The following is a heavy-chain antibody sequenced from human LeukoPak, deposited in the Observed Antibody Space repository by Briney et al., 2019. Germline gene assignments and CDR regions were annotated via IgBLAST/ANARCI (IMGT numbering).Heavy chain of an antibody. Sequence: RVPWWDCGVTFRTEDLSGGRKTTRKRLEWVSAISGSGGRTYYADSVKGRFTISRDNSKNTLYLQLKSLRAEDTAVYYCAKDSSSGTYFDYWGQGTLVTVSS. J-gene: IGHJ4*02. CDR3: AKDSSSGTYFDY. CDR2: ISGSGGRT. CDR1: GVTFRTED. D-gene: IGHD1-26*01. V-gene: IGHV3-23*01.